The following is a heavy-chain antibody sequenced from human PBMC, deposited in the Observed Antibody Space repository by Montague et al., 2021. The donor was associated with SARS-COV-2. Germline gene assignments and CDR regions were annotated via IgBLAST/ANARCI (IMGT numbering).Heavy chain of an antibody. J-gene: IGHJ4*01. CDR3: ARGSEHYYHPFDY. CDR1: GASMRGYH. V-gene: IGHV4-4*07. CDR2: IYSNGDT. D-gene: IGHD1-26*01. Sequence: SKTLSLTCTVSGASMRGYHWSWIRQPAGKALEWIGRIYSNGDTTYNPSLKSRLTMLFDTSARKFSLKITSVSAADTAIYYCARGSEHYYHPFDYWGHGNLVTVSS.